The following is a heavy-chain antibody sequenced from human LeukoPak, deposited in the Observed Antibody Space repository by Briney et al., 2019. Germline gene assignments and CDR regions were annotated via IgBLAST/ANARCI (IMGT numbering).Heavy chain of an antibody. J-gene: IGHJ4*02. Sequence: GGSLRLSCAASGFTFSSYGMSWVRQAPGKGLEWVSAISGSGGSTYYADSVKGRFTIFRDNSKNTLYLQMNSLRAEDTAVYYCARADLGGYGSGSYYNPYPDYWGQGTLVTVSS. V-gene: IGHV3-23*01. CDR1: GFTFSSYG. CDR2: ISGSGGST. CDR3: ARADLGGYGSGSYYNPYPDY. D-gene: IGHD3-10*01.